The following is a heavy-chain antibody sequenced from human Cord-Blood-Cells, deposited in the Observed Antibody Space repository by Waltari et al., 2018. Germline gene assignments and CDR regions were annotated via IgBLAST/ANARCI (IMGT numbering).Heavy chain of an antibody. CDR3: AIGELEGWFDP. J-gene: IGHJ5*02. CDR2: INPKSGGT. V-gene: IGHV1-2*02. D-gene: IGHD3-10*01. CDR1: GYTFTGYY. Sequence: QVQLVQSGAEVKKPGASVKVSCKASGYTFTGYYMHWVRQGPGQGLEWMGWINPKSGGTNDAQKFQGRVTMTRDTSISTAYMELSRLRSDDTAVYYCAIGELEGWFDPWGQGTLVTVSS.